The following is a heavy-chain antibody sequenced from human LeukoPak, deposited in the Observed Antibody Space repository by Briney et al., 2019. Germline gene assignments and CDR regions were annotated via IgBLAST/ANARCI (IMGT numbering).Heavy chain of an antibody. V-gene: IGHV4-39*01. J-gene: IGHJ4*02. CDR1: GGSISSSSYY. CDR3: ARDKDYDSSGPFLYYFDY. D-gene: IGHD3-22*01. CDR2: ISYSGST. Sequence: PSETLSLTCTVSGGSISSSSYYWVWIRQPPGKGLEGIGSISYSGSTYYNPSLKSPVTISVDTSQYQFSLKLGSVTAADTADYYCARDKDYDSSGPFLYYFDYGGQGTLVTVSS.